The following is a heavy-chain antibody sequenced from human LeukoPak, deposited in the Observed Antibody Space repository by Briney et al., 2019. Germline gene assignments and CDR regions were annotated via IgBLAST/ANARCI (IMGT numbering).Heavy chain of an antibody. CDR1: GDSVSSNSAT. D-gene: IGHD6-19*01. CDR2: TYYRSKWYN. CDR3: ARDGMAVAAGYFDL. V-gene: IGHV6-1*01. Sequence: SQTLSLTCAISGDSVSSNSATWNWIRQSPSRGLEWLGRTYYRSKWYNDYAASVKGRITIKPDTSKNQFSLQLNSVTPEDTAVYYCARDGMAVAAGYFDLWGRGTLVTVSS. J-gene: IGHJ2*01.